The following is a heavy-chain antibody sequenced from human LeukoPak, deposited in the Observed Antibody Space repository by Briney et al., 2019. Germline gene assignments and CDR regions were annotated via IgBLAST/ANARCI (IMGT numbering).Heavy chain of an antibody. CDR3: ASWPVDDGSGSKVDY. J-gene: IGHJ4*02. CDR2: VNLQGSN. CDR1: GGSITQTNY. V-gene: IGHV4-4*02. D-gene: IGHD3-10*01. Sequence: DPSDTLSLTCDVSGGSITQTNYWTWVRQPPGKGLEWIGEVNLQGSNNYNPSLMGRVAISVDTSENHVSLQLTSVTAADTAVYYCASWPVDDGSGSKVDYWGQGTLVTVSS.